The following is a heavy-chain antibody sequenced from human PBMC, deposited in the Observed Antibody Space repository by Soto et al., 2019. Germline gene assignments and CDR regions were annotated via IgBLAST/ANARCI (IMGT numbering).Heavy chain of an antibody. J-gene: IGHJ4*02. Sequence: ASVKVSCKASGYSFTDHYIHWVRQAPGQGLEWMGWVNPNTGGTNYAQKFQGRVTITADKSTSTAYMELSSLRSEDTAVYYCASGKLYSSSWYIYYFDYWGQGTLVTVSS. CDR2: VNPNTGGT. D-gene: IGHD6-13*01. V-gene: IGHV1-2*02. CDR3: ASGKLYSSSWYIYYFDY. CDR1: GYSFTDHY.